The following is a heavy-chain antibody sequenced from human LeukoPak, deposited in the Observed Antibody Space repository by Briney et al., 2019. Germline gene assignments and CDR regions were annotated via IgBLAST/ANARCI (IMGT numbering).Heavy chain of an antibody. D-gene: IGHD3-22*01. CDR2: INWNGGST. V-gene: IGHV3-20*04. CDR1: GLTFDDYG. CDR3: ARGRYYDSSGLWGYYYYMDV. J-gene: IGHJ6*03. Sequence: RPGGSLRLSCAASGLTFDDYGMSWVRQAPGKGLEWVSGINWNGGSTGYADSVKGRFTTSRDNAKNSLYLQMNSLRAEDTALYYCARGRYYDSSGLWGYYYYMDVWGKGTTVTVSS.